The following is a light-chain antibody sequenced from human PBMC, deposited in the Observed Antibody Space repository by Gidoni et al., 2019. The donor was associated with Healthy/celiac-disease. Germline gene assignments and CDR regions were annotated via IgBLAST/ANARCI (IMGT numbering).Light chain of an antibody. CDR2: YAS. CDR1: QSISSS. CDR3: HQSNSIPYT. V-gene: IGKV6D-21*02. Sequence: DIILTPSPDSQSVTPVEKVTITCRASQSISSSLHWYQQKPEQSPKLLIKYASPSITGVPSRFSGSGSGTDFTLTINSLEAEDAAAYYCHQSNSIPYTFGQGTKLEIK. J-gene: IGKJ2*01.